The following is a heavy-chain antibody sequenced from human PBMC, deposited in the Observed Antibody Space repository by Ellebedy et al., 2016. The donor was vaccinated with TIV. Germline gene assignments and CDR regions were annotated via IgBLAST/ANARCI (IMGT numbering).Heavy chain of an antibody. Sequence: GESLKISCAASGFTFSNHGMHWVRQAPVKGLEWLAIIWFDGSQAFYADSVKGRFTISRDNSENTLYLQMDSLRAEDTAVYYCARDQGHRTAVVGTNADYWGQGTLVTVSS. CDR2: IWFDGSQA. J-gene: IGHJ4*02. V-gene: IGHV3-33*01. CDR3: ARDQGHRTAVVGTNADY. D-gene: IGHD6-13*01. CDR1: GFTFSNHG.